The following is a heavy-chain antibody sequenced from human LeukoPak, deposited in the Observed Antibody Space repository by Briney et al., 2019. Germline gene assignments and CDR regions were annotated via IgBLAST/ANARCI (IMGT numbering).Heavy chain of an antibody. D-gene: IGHD3-22*01. CDR2: IYYSGST. J-gene: IGHJ6*02. V-gene: IGHV4-30-4*01. Sequence: SETLSLTCTVSGGPISSGDYYWSWIRQPPGKGLEWIGYIYYSGSTYYNPSLKSRVTISVDTSKNQFSLKLSSVTAADTAVYYCARGGPYYYDSSGYYDRSGMDVWGQGTTVTVSS. CDR1: GGPISSGDYY. CDR3: ARGGPYYYDSSGYYDRSGMDV.